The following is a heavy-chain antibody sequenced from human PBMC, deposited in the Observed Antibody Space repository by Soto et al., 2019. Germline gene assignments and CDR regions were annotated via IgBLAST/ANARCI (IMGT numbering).Heavy chain of an antibody. J-gene: IGHJ6*03. D-gene: IGHD3-9*01. CDR3: ARHSSGRDILTGYYRATHTVYYYYYMDV. CDR2: IYYSGST. Sequence: KQSETLSLTCTVSGGSISSSSYYWGWIRQPPGKGLEWIGSIYYSGSTYYNPPLKSRVTISVDTSKNQFSLKLSSVTAAETAVYYCARHSSGRDILTGYYRATHTVYYYYYMDVWGKGTTVTVSS. CDR1: GGSISSSSYY. V-gene: IGHV4-39*01.